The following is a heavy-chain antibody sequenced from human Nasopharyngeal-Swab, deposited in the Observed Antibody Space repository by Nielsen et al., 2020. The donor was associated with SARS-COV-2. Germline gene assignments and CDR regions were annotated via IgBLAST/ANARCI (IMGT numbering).Heavy chain of an antibody. V-gene: IGHV1-69*04. CDR3: AWEEPALVGATFDY. CDR1: GGTFSSYA. J-gene: IGHJ4*02. CDR2: IIPILGIA. D-gene: IGHD1-26*01. Sequence: SVKVSCKASGGTFSSYAISWVRQAPGQGLEWMGRIIPILGIANYVQKFQGRVTITADKSTSTAYMELSSLRSEDTAVYYCAWEEPALVGATFDYWGQGTLVTVSS.